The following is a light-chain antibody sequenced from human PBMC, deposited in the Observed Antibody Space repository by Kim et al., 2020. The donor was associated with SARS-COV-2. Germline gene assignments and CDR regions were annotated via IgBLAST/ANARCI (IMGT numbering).Light chain of an antibody. J-gene: IGLJ3*02. CDR3: QVWDSSSDHPNWV. CDR1: NIGSKS. V-gene: IGLV3-21*04. Sequence: ELTQPPSVSVAPGKTARITCGGDNIGSKSVHWYQQKPGQAPVLVIYYDSDRPSGIPERFSGSNSGNTATLTISRVEAGDEADYYCQVWDSSSDHPNWVFGGGTQLTVL. CDR2: YDS.